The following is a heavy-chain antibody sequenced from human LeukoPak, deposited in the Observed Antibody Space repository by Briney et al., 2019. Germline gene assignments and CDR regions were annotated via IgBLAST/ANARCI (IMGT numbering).Heavy chain of an antibody. V-gene: IGHV3-21*01. CDR2: ISSSSSYI. CDR1: GFTFGSYS. Sequence: GGSLRLSCAASGFTFGSYSMNWVRQAPGKGLEWVSPISSSSSYIYYADSVKGRFTISRDNAKNSLYLQMNSLRAEDTAVYYCARVGSRRTTALDYWGQGTLVTVSS. D-gene: IGHD4-17*01. J-gene: IGHJ4*02. CDR3: ARVGSRRTTALDY.